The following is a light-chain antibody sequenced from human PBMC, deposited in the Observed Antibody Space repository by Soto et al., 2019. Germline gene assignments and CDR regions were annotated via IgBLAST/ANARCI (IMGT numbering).Light chain of an antibody. CDR1: QSISSW. Sequence: DIQMTQSPSTLSASVGDRVTITCRASQSISSWLAWYQQTPGKAPKLLIYKASSLESEVPSRFSGSGSGTEFTLTISSLQPDDFATYYCQHYDSYPWTFGQGTKVEIK. CDR3: QHYDSYPWT. V-gene: IGKV1-5*03. CDR2: KAS. J-gene: IGKJ1*01.